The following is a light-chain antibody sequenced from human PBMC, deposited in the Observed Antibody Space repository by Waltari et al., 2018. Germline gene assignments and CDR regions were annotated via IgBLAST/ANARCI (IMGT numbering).Light chain of an antibody. CDR3: QQYGSSPYT. Sequence: EIVFTQSPGTLSLSPGERAPLACRASHSVSSSYLAWYQQKPGQAPRLLIYGASSRATGIPDRFSGSGSGTDFTLTISRLEPEDFAVYYCQQYGSSPYTFGQGTKLEIK. J-gene: IGKJ2*01. V-gene: IGKV3-20*01. CDR1: HSVSSSY. CDR2: GAS.